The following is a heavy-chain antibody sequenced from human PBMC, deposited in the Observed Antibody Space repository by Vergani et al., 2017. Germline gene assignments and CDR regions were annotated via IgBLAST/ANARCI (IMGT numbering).Heavy chain of an antibody. CDR2: IDHTGRP. CDR3: ARVNTETNGHLYYYYYMDV. CDR1: GGSFTSYH. J-gene: IGHJ6*03. Sequence: QVQLQQWGGGLLKPSETLSLTCVVNGGSFTSYHWTWIRQSPGEGLEWVGDIDHTGRPDYNPSLKSRLTMSVDKYRNQFSLPLNSVTATDTAIYFCARVNTETNGHLYYYYYMDVWGQGTAVTVS. D-gene: IGHD4-11*01. V-gene: IGHV4-34*01.